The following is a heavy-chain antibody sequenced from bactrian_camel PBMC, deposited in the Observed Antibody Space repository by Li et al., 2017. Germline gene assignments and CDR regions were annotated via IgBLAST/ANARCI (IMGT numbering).Heavy chain of an antibody. V-gene: IGHV3S10*01. Sequence: VQLVESGGGLVQPGGSLRLSCVASGFTFSSFYMSWVRQAPGKGLEWVSSIYTDGSTFYADSVRGRFTISQDNAKHTVDLQMDSLKPEDTAMYYCAAKLALSTYKSTALSRKTYSSWGQGTQVTVS. J-gene: IGHJ6*01. CDR2: IYTDGST. CDR3: AAKLALSTYKSTALSRKTYSS. CDR1: GFTFSSFY. D-gene: IGHD7*01.